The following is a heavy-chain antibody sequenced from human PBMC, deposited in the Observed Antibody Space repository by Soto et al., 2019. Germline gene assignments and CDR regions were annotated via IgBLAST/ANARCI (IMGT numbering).Heavy chain of an antibody. Sequence: GGSLRLSCAASGLTFSTYAMRWVRQAAGKGLEWVSAISGSGGNSTFYGDSVKGRFTISRDNSKNTLYLEMSSLGAEDTAVYYCAKGGGSCCFDCCGQGTLGTVSP. CDR2: ISGSGGNST. CDR1: GLTFSTYA. CDR3: AKGGGSCCFDC. V-gene: IGHV3-23*01. D-gene: IGHD2-15*01. J-gene: IGHJ4*02.